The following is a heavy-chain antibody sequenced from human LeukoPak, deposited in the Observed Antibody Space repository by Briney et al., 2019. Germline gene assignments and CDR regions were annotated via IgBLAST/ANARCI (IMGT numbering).Heavy chain of an antibody. V-gene: IGHV1-18*01. J-gene: IGHJ4*02. Sequence: GASVKVSCKASGYTFTSYAMNWVRQAPGQGLEWMGWISTYNGDTNYAQKIQGRVTMTTDTSTSTTYMDLRSLRPDDTAVYYRARDSGSSPGDYWGQGTLVTVSS. CDR3: ARDSGSSPGDY. CDR1: GYTFTSYA. D-gene: IGHD1-26*01. CDR2: ISTYNGDT.